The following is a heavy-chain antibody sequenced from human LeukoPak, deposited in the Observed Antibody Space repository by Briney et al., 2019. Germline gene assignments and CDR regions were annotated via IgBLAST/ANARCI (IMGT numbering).Heavy chain of an antibody. CDR3: XXXXXXXXXXXXXXXDI. CDR1: GFTXXXYA. J-gene: IGHJ3*02. V-gene: IGHV3-23*01. CDR2: ISGSGGST. Sequence: SGFTXXXYAMSWVRQAPGKGLEWVSAISGSGGSTYYADSVKGRFTISRDNSKNTLYLQMNSLRAEDTAVYYXXXXXXXXXXXXXXXXDIXXXXXMVTVSS.